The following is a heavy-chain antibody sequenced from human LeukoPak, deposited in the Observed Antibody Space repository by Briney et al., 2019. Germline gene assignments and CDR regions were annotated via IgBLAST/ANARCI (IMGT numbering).Heavy chain of an antibody. Sequence: SETLSLTCTVSGGSVSSGNYYWSWIRQPPGKGLEWIGYIYYSGSANYNPSLKSRVTMSVDMSKSQFSLKLSSLTAADTAVYYCARDSAGLRYWGQGTLVTVSS. D-gene: IGHD6-13*01. J-gene: IGHJ4*02. CDR2: IYYSGSA. V-gene: IGHV4-61*01. CDR1: GGSVSSGNYY. CDR3: ARDSAGLRY.